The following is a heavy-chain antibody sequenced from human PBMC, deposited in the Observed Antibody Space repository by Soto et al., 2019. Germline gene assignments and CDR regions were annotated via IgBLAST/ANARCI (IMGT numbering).Heavy chain of an antibody. Sequence: PGGSLSLSCAASGFTFSRYGMYWVRQAPGKGLEWVAVIWYDGSNKYYADSVKGRFTISRDNSKNTLYLQMNSLRAEDTAVYYCARDGDAYWGQGALVTVSS. J-gene: IGHJ4*02. D-gene: IGHD7-27*01. CDR3: ARDGDAY. CDR1: GFTFSRYG. V-gene: IGHV3-33*07. CDR2: IWYDGSNK.